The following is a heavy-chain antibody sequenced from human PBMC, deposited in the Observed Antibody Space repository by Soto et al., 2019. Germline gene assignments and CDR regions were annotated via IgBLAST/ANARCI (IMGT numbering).Heavy chain of an antibody. V-gene: IGHV3-66*01. J-gene: IGHJ4*02. CDR2: ISSGGST. D-gene: IGHD2-15*01. CDR3: ASGYCSGGSCYPYYFDY. Sequence: GGSLRLSCAASGFTVSSNYMSWVRQAPGKGLEWVSVISSGGSTYYEDSVKGRFTISRDNSKNTLYLQMNSLRAEDTAVYYCASGYCSGGSCYPYYFDYWGQGILVTVSS. CDR1: GFTVSSNY.